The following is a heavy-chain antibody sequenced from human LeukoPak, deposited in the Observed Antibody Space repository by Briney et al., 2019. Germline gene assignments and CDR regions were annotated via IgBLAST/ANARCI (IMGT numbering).Heavy chain of an antibody. CDR2: ISGDGGST. D-gene: IGHD3-3*01. Sequence: GGSLRLSCAASGFTFDDYAMHWVRQAPGKDLEWVSLISGDGGSTYYADSVKGRFTISRDNSKNSLYLQMNSLRTEDTALYYCAKDTYYDFWSGPSNWFDPWGQGTLVIVSS. CDR1: GFTFDDYA. CDR3: AKDTYYDFWSGPSNWFDP. J-gene: IGHJ5*02. V-gene: IGHV3-43*02.